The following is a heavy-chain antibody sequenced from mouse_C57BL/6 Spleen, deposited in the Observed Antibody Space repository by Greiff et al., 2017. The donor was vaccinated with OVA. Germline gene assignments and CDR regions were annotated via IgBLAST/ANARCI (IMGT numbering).Heavy chain of an antibody. CDR2: IYPRSGNT. CDR1: GYTFTSYG. D-gene: IGHD3-3*01. CDR3: ARGREEDY. V-gene: IGHV1-81*01. J-gene: IGHJ2*01. Sequence: QVHVKQSGAELARPGASVKLSCKASGYTFTSYGISWVKQRTGQGLEWIGEIYPRSGNTYYNETFKGKATLTADKSSSTAYMELRRLTAEDSAVYCCARGREEDYWGQGTTLTVSS.